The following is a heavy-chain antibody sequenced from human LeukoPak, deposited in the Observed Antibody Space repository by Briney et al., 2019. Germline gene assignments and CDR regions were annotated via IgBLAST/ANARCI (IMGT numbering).Heavy chain of an antibody. D-gene: IGHD2-15*01. CDR2: ISSSSSYI. J-gene: IGHJ4*02. V-gene: IGHV3-21*01. CDR3: ARVGYCSGGSCYHFDY. Sequence: GGSLRLTCAASGFTFSSYSMNWVRQAPGKGLEWVSSISSSSSYIYYADSVKGRFTISRDNAKNSLYLQMNSLRAEDTAVYYCARVGYCSGGSCYHFDYWGQGTLVTVSS. CDR1: GFTFSSYS.